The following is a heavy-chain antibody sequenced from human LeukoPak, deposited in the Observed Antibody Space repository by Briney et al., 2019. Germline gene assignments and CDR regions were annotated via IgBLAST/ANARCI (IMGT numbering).Heavy chain of an antibody. CDR1: GGSISSGGYS. CDR3: ARRGGSADAFDI. D-gene: IGHD3-10*01. CDR2: IYHSGST. V-gene: IGHV4-30-2*01. J-gene: IGHJ3*02. Sequence: SETLSLTCAVSGGSISSGGYSWSWLRQPPGKGLEWIGYIYHSGSTYYNPSLESRVTISVDRSKNQFSLKLSSVTAADTAVYYCARRGGSADAFDIWGQGTMVTVSS.